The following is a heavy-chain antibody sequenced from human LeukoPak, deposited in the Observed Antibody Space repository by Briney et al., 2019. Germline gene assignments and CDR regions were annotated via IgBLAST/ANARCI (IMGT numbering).Heavy chain of an antibody. Sequence: SETLSLTCAVYGGSFSGYYWSWIRQPPGKGLEWIGEINHSGNTNYNPSLKSRVTISVDTSKNQFSPKLSSVTAADTAVYYCARDSMVRGAKPGTGGDYWGQGTLVTVSS. V-gene: IGHV4-34*01. CDR3: ARDSMVRGAKPGTGGDY. CDR2: INHSGNT. CDR1: GGSFSGYY. J-gene: IGHJ4*02. D-gene: IGHD3-10*01.